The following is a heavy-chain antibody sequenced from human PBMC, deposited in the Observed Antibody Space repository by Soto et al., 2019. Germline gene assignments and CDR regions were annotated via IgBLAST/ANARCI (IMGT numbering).Heavy chain of an antibody. Sequence: SETLSLTCTVSGGSISSISYYWGWIRQPPGKGLEWIGSIYYSGSTYYNPSLKSRVTISVDTSKNQFSLKLSSVTAADTAVYYCARLTGGYGAFDIWGQGTMVTVSS. D-gene: IGHD3-22*01. CDR2: IYYSGST. CDR1: GGSISSISYY. V-gene: IGHV4-39*01. CDR3: ARLTGGYGAFDI. J-gene: IGHJ3*02.